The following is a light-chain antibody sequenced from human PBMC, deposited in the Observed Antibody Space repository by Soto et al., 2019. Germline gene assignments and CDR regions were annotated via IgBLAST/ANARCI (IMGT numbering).Light chain of an antibody. Sequence: PGERATLACRASQSVSSRYLAWYQQTPGQAPRLLIYGTSHRAAGIPDRFSGSGSGTDFTLTISRLEPEDFAVYYCQQYGSSGTFGQGTKVDIK. J-gene: IGKJ1*01. CDR3: QQYGSSGT. CDR2: GTS. V-gene: IGKV3-20*01. CDR1: QSVSSRY.